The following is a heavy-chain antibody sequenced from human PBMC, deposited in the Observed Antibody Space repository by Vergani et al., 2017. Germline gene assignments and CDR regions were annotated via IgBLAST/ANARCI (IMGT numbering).Heavy chain of an antibody. J-gene: IGHJ3*02. CDR1: GFIFSSYA. CDR3: ARGRVGGDSSGYPPVDAFDI. CDR2: ISGSGGST. Sequence: EVQLLESGGGLVQPGGSLRLSCAASGFIFSSYAMSWVRQAPGKGLEWVSAISGSGGSTYYADSVKGRLTISRDTSKNTLYLQMNSLRAEDTAVYYCARGRVGGDSSGYPPVDAFDIWGQGTMVTVSS. D-gene: IGHD3-22*01. V-gene: IGHV3-23*01.